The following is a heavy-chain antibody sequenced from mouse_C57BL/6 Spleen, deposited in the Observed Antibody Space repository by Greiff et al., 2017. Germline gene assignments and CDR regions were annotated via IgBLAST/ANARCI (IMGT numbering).Heavy chain of an antibody. CDR1: GYTFTSYW. D-gene: IGHD4-1*01. V-gene: IGHV1-59*01. Sequence: QVQLQQPGAELVRPGTSVKLSCKASGYTFTSYWMHWVKQRPGQGLEWIGVIDPSDSYTNYNQKFKGKATLTVDTSSSTAYMQLSSLTSEGSAVYYCARGEDWDYWGKGTTLTVSS. J-gene: IGHJ2*01. CDR3: ARGEDWDY. CDR2: IDPSDSYT.